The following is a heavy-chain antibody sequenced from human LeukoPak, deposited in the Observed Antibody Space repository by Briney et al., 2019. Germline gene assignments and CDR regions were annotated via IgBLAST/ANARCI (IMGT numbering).Heavy chain of an antibody. CDR3: ARTMVRGVIESDY. CDR2: INHSGST. V-gene: IGHV4-34*01. Sequence: SETLSLTCAVYGGSFSGYYWSWIRQPPGKGLEWIGEINHSGSTNYNPSLKSRVTISVDTSKNQFSLKLSSVTAADTAVYYCARTMVRGVIESDYWGQGTLVTVSS. J-gene: IGHJ4*02. D-gene: IGHD3-10*01. CDR1: GGSFSGYY.